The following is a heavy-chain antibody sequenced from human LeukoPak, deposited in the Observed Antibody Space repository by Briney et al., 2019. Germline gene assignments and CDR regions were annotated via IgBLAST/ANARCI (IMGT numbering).Heavy chain of an antibody. D-gene: IGHD6-19*01. J-gene: IGHJ5*02. CDR2: IYTSGST. CDR3: ARGVDSSGWYRGFWFDP. CDR1: GGSIRSGSYY. Sequence: PSQTLSLTFTVSGGSIRSGSYYWSWIRQPAGQGLEWIGRIYTSGSTNYNPSLKSRVTISVDTSKNQFSLKLSSVTAADTAVYYCARGVDSSGWYRGFWFDPWGQGTLVTVSS. V-gene: IGHV4-61*02.